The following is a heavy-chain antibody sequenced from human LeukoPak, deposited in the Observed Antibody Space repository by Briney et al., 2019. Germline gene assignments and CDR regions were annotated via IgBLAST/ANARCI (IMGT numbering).Heavy chain of an antibody. CDR1: GYTFTGYY. V-gene: IGHV1-2*02. J-gene: IGHJ5*02. CDR2: INPNSGGT. CDR3: AKSIGYCSGGSCYVSWFDP. D-gene: IGHD2-15*01. Sequence: GASVKVSCKASGYTFTGYYMHWVRQAPGQGLERMGWINPNSGGTNYAQKSQGRVTMTRDTSISTAYMELSRLRSDDTAVYYCAKSIGYCSGGSCYVSWFDPWGQGTLVTVSS.